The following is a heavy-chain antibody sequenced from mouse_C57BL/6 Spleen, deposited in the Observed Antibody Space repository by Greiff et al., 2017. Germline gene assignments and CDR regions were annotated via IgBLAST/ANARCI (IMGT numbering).Heavy chain of an antibody. D-gene: IGHD1-1*02. V-gene: IGHV1-15*01. CDR2: IDPETGGT. CDR3: TGWVDY. Sequence: QVQLKESGAELVRPGASVTLSCKASGYTFTDYEMHWVKQTPVHGLEWIGAIDPETGGTAYNQKFKGKAILTADKSSSTAYMELRSLTSEDSAVYYCTGWVDYWGQGTTLTVSS. CDR1: GYTFTDYE. J-gene: IGHJ2*01.